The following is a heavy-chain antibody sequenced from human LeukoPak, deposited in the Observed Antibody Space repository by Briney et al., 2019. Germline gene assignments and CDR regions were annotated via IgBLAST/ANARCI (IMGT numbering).Heavy chain of an antibody. V-gene: IGHV3-7*05. CDR1: GFTFSNYW. Sequence: GGALRLSCAASGFTFSNYWMIWVRQAPGKGLEWVANIQQDGGQKRYADSVRGRFTVSRDNAQTSLYLHMNSLRAEDTAVYYCARASNPWLQLSWGQGTLVTVSS. CDR2: IQQDGGQK. J-gene: IGHJ4*02. CDR3: ARASNPWLQLS. D-gene: IGHD5-24*01.